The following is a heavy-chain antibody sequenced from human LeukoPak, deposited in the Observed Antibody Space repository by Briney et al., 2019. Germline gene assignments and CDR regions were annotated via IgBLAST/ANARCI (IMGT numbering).Heavy chain of an antibody. J-gene: IGHJ5*02. D-gene: IGHD3-22*01. Sequence: SQTLSLTCAVSGGSISSGGYSCSWIRQPPGKGLEWIGYIFYTGSINYNPSLRGRVTISVDTSKSQFSLRLSSVTAADTAVYYCARSYSASYDSPAGWFDPWGQGTLVTVSS. CDR2: IFYTGSI. CDR1: GGSISSGGYS. V-gene: IGHV4-30-4*07. CDR3: ARSYSASYDSPAGWFDP.